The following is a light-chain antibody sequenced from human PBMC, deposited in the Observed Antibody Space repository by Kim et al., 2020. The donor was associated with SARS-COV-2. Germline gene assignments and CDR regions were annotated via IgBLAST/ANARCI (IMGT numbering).Light chain of an antibody. CDR2: DAS. V-gene: IGKV1-33*01. CDR3: QQYDNLPLT. CDR1: QDISNY. J-gene: IGKJ3*01. Sequence: DIEMTQSPSTLSASIGDRVSITCQASQDISNYLNWYQQKPGKAPKILIYDASNLERGVPSRFSGSGSGTDFTFTISSLQSEDVATYYCQQYDNLPLTFGPGTKVDIK.